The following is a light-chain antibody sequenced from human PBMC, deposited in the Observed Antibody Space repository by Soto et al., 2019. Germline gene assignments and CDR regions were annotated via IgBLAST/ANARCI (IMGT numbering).Light chain of an antibody. V-gene: IGKV1-39*01. Sequence: DIQMTRSPASLSASIGDRVIITCRASQSISNYLNWYQHKPGRAPKFLIYAASSLQSGVPSRFSRSGSGTDFTLTISSLQREDFATYFCQQSFRSSWTFGHGKKVEIX. J-gene: IGKJ1*01. CDR1: QSISNY. CDR3: QQSFRSSWT. CDR2: AAS.